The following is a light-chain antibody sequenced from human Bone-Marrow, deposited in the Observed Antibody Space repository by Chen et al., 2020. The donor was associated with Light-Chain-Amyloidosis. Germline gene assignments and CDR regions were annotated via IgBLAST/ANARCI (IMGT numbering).Light chain of an antibody. Sequence: QSALTQPASVSGSPGQSITISCTGTSSDVGGDNHVSWYQQHPDKVPKLMIYEVTNRPSWVPDRLSGSKSDNAASLNISGLQTEDEANYDGSSYTITSTRVFGSGTRVSAL. J-gene: IGLJ1*01. CDR3: SSYTITSTRV. CDR1: SSDVGGDNH. CDR2: EVT. V-gene: IGLV2-14*01.